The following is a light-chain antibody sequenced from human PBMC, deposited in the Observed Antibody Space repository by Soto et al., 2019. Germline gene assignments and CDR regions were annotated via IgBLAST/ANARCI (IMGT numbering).Light chain of an antibody. J-gene: IGLJ3*02. CDR2: EVS. Sequence: QSALTQPPSASGSPGQSVTISCTGTSSDVGGYNFVSWYQQHPGKVPKTMIYEVSKRPSGVPDRFSGSKSGNTASLTVSGLQAEVEADDYCSSFGGGNKVLFGGGTKLTVL. CDR1: SSDVGGYNF. CDR3: SSFGGGNKVL. V-gene: IGLV2-8*01.